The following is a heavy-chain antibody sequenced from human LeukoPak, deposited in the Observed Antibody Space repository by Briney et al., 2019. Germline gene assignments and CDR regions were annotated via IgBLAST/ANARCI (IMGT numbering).Heavy chain of an antibody. CDR2: IYYSGST. CDR3: AAGSGYSYGYTYYYYGMDV. D-gene: IGHD5-18*01. J-gene: IGHJ6*02. V-gene: IGHV4-59*01. CDR1: GGSISSYY. Sequence: SETLSLTCTVSGGSISSYYWSWIRQPPGKGLEWIGYIYYSGSTNYNPSLKSRVTISVDTSKNQFSLKLSSVTAADTAVYYCAAGSGYSYGYTYYYYGMDVWGQGTTVTVPS.